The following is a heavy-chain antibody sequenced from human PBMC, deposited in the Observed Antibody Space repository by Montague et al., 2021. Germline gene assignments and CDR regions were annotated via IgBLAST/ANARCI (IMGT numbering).Heavy chain of an antibody. V-gene: IGHV3-74*01. CDR1: GFTFSTSW. Sequence: SLRLSCAASGFTFSTSWIRWVRQAPGKGLVWVSRINPDGSSTNYADSVTGRFTISRDNGKNTLYLQMNSLRAEDTAVYFCARAGYYGGLDIWGQGTMVTASS. D-gene: IGHD2-21*01. CDR2: INPDGSST. J-gene: IGHJ3*02. CDR3: ARAGYYGGLDI.